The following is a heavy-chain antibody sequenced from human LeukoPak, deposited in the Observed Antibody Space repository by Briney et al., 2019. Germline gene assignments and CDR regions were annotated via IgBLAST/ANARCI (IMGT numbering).Heavy chain of an antibody. D-gene: IGHD2-2*01. Sequence: ASVKVSCKASGYTFTSYYMHWVRQAPGQGLEWMGIINPRGGSTSYAQKFKGRVTMTRDTSTSTVYMELSSLRSEDTAVYSCARSGTSSTSLTNWFDPWGQGTLVTVSS. CDR1: GYTFTSYY. V-gene: IGHV1-46*01. CDR3: ARSGTSSTSLTNWFDP. J-gene: IGHJ5*02. CDR2: INPRGGST.